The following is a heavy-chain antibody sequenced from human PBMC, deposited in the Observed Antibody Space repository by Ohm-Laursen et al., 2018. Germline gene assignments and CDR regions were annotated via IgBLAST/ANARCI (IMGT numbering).Heavy chain of an antibody. Sequence: SLRLSCTASGFALSSYYITWVRQAPGKGLEWVANINQDGSEKYYVDSVKGRFTISRDNAKNSVYLQMNSLRAEDTAIYYCARDPIDNNGYNPDYWGQGTLVTVSS. CDR3: ARDPIDNNGYNPDY. CDR1: GFALSSYY. J-gene: IGHJ4*02. D-gene: IGHD1-14*01. CDR2: INQDGSEK. V-gene: IGHV3-7*01.